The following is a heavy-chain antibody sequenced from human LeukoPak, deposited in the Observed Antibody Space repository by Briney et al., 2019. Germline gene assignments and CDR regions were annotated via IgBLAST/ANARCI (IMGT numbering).Heavy chain of an antibody. J-gene: IGHJ3*02. CDR3: ARARSEGRDAFDI. D-gene: IGHD2-15*01. V-gene: IGHV3-7*01. Sequence: PGGSLRLSCAASGLTFSSYWMSWVRQAPGKGLEWVANIKQDGSEKYYVDSVKGRFTISRDNAKNSLYLQMNSLRAEDTAVNYCARARSEGRDAFDIWGQGTMVTVSS. CDR1: GLTFSSYW. CDR2: IKQDGSEK.